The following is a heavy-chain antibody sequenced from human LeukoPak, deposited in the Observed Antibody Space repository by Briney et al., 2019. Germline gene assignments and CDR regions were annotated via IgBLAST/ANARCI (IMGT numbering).Heavy chain of an antibody. CDR2: IYYRGST. CDR3: ARVPAAHPWFDP. V-gene: IGHV4-61*08. J-gene: IGHJ5*02. CDR1: GGSISSGDYY. Sequence: SETLSLTCTVSGGSISSGDYYWSWIRQPPGKGLEWIGYIYYRGSTTYNPSLKSRVTISVDTSRNQFSLKLSSATAADTAVYYCARVPAAHPWFDPWGQGTLVTVSS. D-gene: IGHD2-2*01.